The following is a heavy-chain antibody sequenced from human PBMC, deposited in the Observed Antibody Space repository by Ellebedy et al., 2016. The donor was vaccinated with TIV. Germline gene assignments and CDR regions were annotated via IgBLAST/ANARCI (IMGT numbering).Heavy chain of an antibody. CDR2: ISFDGSNE. Sequence: GESLKISCAASGFTFSNYAVHWVRQAPGKGLEWVAIISFDGSNEYYADSVKGRFTISRDSSKNTLYLQMNTLRAEDTAVYYCARDWSPALAARVHAFGVWGQGTMVTVSS. CDR3: ARDWSPALAARVHAFGV. D-gene: IGHD6-19*01. CDR1: GFTFSNYA. V-gene: IGHV3-30*01. J-gene: IGHJ3*01.